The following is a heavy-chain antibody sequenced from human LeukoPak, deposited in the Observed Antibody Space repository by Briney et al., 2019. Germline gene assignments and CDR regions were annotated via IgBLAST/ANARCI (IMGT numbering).Heavy chain of an antibody. J-gene: IGHJ4*02. CDR3: ARDQGSGWYRSNDY. D-gene: IGHD6-19*01. V-gene: IGHV3-30*03. CDR2: ISYDGSNK. CDR1: GFTFSSCG. Sequence: GGSLRLSCAASGFTFSSCGMHWVRQAPGKGLEWVAVISYDGSNKYYADSVKGRFTISRDNSKNTLYLQMNSLRAEDTAVYYCARDQGSGWYRSNDYWGQGTLVTVSS.